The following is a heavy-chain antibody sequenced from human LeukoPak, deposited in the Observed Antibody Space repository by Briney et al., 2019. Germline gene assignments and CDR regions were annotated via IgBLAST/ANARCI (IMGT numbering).Heavy chain of an antibody. D-gene: IGHD5-24*01. Sequence: ASVKVSCKAPGYTFTSYYMHWVRQAPGQGLEWMGIIIPSGGSTSYAQKFQVRVTMTRDTSTSTVYMELSSLRSEDTAVYYCARDRRDGYNLDYWGQGTLVTVSS. CDR2: IIPSGGST. J-gene: IGHJ4*02. V-gene: IGHV1-46*01. CDR3: ARDRRDGYNLDY. CDR1: GYTFTSYY.